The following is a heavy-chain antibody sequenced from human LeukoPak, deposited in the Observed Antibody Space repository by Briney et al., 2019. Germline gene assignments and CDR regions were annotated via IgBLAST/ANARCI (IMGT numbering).Heavy chain of an antibody. V-gene: IGHV4-38-2*02. Sequence: SETLSLTCTVSGYSISSGYYWGWIRQPPGKGLEWIGSIYHSGSTYYNPSLKSRVTISVDTSKNQFSLKLSSVTAADTAVYYCARSPIDYDILTGYCDRYYFDYWGQGTLVTVSS. J-gene: IGHJ4*02. CDR2: IYHSGST. CDR3: ARSPIDYDILTGYCDRYYFDY. CDR1: GYSISSGYY. D-gene: IGHD3-9*01.